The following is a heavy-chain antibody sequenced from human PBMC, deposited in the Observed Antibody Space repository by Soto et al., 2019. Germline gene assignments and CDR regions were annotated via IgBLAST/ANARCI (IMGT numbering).Heavy chain of an antibody. V-gene: IGHV3-23*01. CDR3: AKRRGAGGHFDY. CDR1: GFTFSSYA. Sequence: GGFLRLACAASGFTFSSYAMGWVRQGPGKGVEWVAVVSIGGSTHYADSVRGRFTISRDNSKNTLSLQMNSLTAEDTAVYFCAKRRGAGGHFDYWGQGALVTVSS. CDR2: VSIGGST. D-gene: IGHD2-15*01. J-gene: IGHJ4*02.